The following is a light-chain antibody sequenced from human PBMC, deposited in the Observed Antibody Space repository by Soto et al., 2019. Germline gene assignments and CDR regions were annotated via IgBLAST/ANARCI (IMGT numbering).Light chain of an antibody. V-gene: IGKV1-5*01. CDR1: QNISRW. Sequence: DIQMTQSPSTLSASVGDRVSITWRASQNISRWLAWYQQKPGKAPKLLIYDASSLESGVPSRFSGSGSGTEFTLTISGLQPDDSATYYCQQSNSYWTFGQGTKVDI. CDR3: QQSNSYWT. J-gene: IGKJ1*01. CDR2: DAS.